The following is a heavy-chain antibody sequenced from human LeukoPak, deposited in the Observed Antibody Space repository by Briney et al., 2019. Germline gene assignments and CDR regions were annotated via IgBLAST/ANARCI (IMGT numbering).Heavy chain of an antibody. CDR1: GFTFSSYS. D-gene: IGHD1-26*01. CDR3: ARGAIAGANFDY. V-gene: IGHV3-21*01. Sequence: GGSLRLSCAASGFTFSSYSMNWVRQAPGKGLEWVSSISSSSSYIYYADSVKGRFTISRDNAKNTLYLQMNSLRAEDTAVYYCARGAIAGANFDYWGQGTLVAVSS. J-gene: IGHJ4*02. CDR2: ISSSSSYI.